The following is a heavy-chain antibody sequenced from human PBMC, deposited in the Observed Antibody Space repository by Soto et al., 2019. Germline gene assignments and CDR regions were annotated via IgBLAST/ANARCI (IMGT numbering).Heavy chain of an antibody. V-gene: IGHV1-18*01. CDR1: GYKFTGYG. CDR3: ARVFRLAVESSCFDY. CDR2: ISAYNGNP. D-gene: IGHD6-19*01. J-gene: IGHJ4*02. Sequence: ASVKVSCKASGYKFTGYGIGWVRQAPGQGLEWVGWISAYNGNPSYAQKFQGRVTMTTDTSTSTAYMELRRLRADGTAVYFCARVFRLAVESSCFDYWGQGTLVTVSS.